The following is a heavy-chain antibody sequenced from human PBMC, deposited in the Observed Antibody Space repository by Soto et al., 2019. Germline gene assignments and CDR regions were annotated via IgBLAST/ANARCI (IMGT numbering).Heavy chain of an antibody. D-gene: IGHD6-13*01. CDR1: GGSISSSSYY. J-gene: IGHJ4*02. Sequence: QLQLQESGPGLVKPSETLSLTCTVSGGSISSSSYYWGWIRQPPGKGLEWIGSIYYSGSTYYTPSSNMRVTLSVDTSKNQVSLNLSSVTAADAAVYYCASTAAHSYLGQGTLVTVSS. V-gene: IGHV4-39*01. CDR3: ASTAAHSY. CDR2: IYYSGST.